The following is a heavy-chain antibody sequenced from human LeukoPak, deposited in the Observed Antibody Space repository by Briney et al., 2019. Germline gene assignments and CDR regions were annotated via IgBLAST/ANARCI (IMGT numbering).Heavy chain of an antibody. CDR1: GFTFSSYA. CDR3: AKALASSSWDDAFDI. D-gene: IGHD6-13*01. J-gene: IGHJ3*02. CDR2: ISYDGSNK. V-gene: IGHV3-30-3*01. Sequence: PGGSLRLSCAASGFTFSSYAMHWVRQAPGKGLEWVAVISYDGSNKYYADSVKGRFTISRDNSKNTLYLQMNSLRAEDTAVYYCAKALASSSWDDAFDIWGQGTMVTVSS.